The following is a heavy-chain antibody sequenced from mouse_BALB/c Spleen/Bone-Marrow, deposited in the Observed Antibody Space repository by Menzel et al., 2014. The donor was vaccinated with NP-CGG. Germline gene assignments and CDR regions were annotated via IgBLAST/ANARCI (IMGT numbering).Heavy chain of an antibody. V-gene: IGHV2-9*02. CDR1: EFSLSSYG. CDR2: IWAGGSM. J-gene: IGHJ4*01. CDR3: AREGRGNYGSSGYAMDY. Sequence: VKVVESGPGLVAPSQSLSITCTVSEFSLSSYGVHWVRQPPGKGLEWLGVIWAGGSMIYNSALMSRLSISKDNSKSQVFLKMNSLQNDDTAMYYCAREGRGNYGSSGYAMDYWGQGTSVTVSS. D-gene: IGHD1-1*01.